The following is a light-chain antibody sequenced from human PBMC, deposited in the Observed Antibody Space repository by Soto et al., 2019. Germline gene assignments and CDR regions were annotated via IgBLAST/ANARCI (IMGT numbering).Light chain of an antibody. CDR2: EVI. Sequence: QSALTQPASVSGSPGQSITISCTGTSSDVGAYNYVSWYQQHPGKAPKLMIYEVINRPSGVSNRFSGSKSGNTASLTISGLQAEDEADYYCSSYTTSSTRVFGGGTKLTVL. CDR3: SSYTTSSTRV. CDR1: SSDVGAYNY. J-gene: IGLJ3*02. V-gene: IGLV2-14*01.